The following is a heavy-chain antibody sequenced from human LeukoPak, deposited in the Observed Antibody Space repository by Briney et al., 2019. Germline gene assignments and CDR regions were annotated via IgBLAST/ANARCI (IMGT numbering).Heavy chain of an antibody. J-gene: IGHJ3*02. CDR2: ISSSSTYI. V-gene: IGHV3-21*01. D-gene: IGHD2-15*01. Sequence: PGGSLRLSCAASGFTFSDYYMNWVRQAPGKGLEWVSSISSSSTYIYYADSVKGRFTISRDNAKNSLYLQMNSLRAEDTAVYYCARESYCSGGSCYSGRAFDIWGQGTMVTVSS. CDR1: GFTFSDYY. CDR3: ARESYCSGGSCYSGRAFDI.